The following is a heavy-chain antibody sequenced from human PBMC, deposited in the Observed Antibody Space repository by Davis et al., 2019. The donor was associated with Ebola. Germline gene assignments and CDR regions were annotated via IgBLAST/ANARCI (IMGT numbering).Heavy chain of an antibody. CDR1: GFTFSSYS. CDR3: AGVRGEMITFGGVIVKLSYYYGMDV. D-gene: IGHD3-16*02. Sequence: GGSLRLSCAASGFTFSSYSMNWVRQAPGKGLEWVSSISSSSSYIYYADSVKGRFTISRDNAKNSLYLQMNSLRAEDTAVYYCAGVRGEMITFGGVIVKLSYYYGMDVWGQGTTVTVSS. CDR2: ISSSSSYI. J-gene: IGHJ6*02. V-gene: IGHV3-21*01.